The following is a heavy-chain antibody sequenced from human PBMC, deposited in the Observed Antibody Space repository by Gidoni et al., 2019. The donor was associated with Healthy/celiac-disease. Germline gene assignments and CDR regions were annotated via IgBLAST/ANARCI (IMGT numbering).Heavy chain of an antibody. CDR2: ISAYNGNT. CDR1: GYTFTSYG. J-gene: IGHJ4*02. Sequence: QVQLVQSGAEVKKPGASVKVSCKASGYTFTSYGISWVRQAPGQGLEWMGWISAYNGNTNYAQKLQGRVTMTTDTSTSTAYMELRSLRSDDTAVYYCARDRGARAPLYSSSYFIVKDWGQGTLVTVSS. CDR3: ARDRGARAPLYSSSYFIVKD. V-gene: IGHV1-18*04. D-gene: IGHD6-6*01.